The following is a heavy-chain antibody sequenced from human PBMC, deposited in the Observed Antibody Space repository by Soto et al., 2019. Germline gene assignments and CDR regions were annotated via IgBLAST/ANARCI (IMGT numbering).Heavy chain of an antibody. J-gene: IGHJ6*02. CDR3: ATLGIAAAGRFDGDYYGMDV. D-gene: IGHD6-13*01. Sequence: GESLKISCKGSGYSFTSYWIGWVRQMPGKGLEWMGIIYPGDSDTRYSPSFQGQVTISADKSISTAYLQWSSLKASDTAMYYCATLGIAAAGRFDGDYYGMDVWGQGTTVTVSS. V-gene: IGHV5-51*01. CDR2: IYPGDSDT. CDR1: GYSFTSYW.